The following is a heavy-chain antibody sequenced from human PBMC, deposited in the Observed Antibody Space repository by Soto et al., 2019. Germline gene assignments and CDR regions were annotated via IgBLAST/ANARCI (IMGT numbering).Heavy chain of an antibody. D-gene: IGHD5-18*01. CDR2: ISAYNDDR. J-gene: IGHJ4*02. Sequence: QVQLVQSGPGVKKPGASVKVSCKASGYSFSDYGVTWVRQSPGQGLQWMGWISAYNDDRNYAQNFQDRITMTTDTSTSTAYVELRSLRSDDTAVYFCGRARSAAMVTSDYWGQGTLVTVSS. CDR1: GYSFSDYG. CDR3: GRARSAAMVTSDY. V-gene: IGHV1-18*01.